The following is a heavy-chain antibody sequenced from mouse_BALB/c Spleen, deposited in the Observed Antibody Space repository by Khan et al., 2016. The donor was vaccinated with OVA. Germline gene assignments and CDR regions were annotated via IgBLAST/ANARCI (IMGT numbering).Heavy chain of an antibody. J-gene: IGHJ3*01. CDR3: ASHLTGSFAY. Sequence: EVELVESGGDLVKPGGSLKLSCAASGFTFSSYGMSWVRQTPDKRLEWVATISSDGSYTYYPDSVKGRFTISRDNVKNTLYLQMSSLKSEDTAMYYCASHLTGSFAYWGQWTLVTVSA. CDR1: GFTFSSYG. CDR2: ISSDGSYT. V-gene: IGHV5-6*01. D-gene: IGHD4-1*01.